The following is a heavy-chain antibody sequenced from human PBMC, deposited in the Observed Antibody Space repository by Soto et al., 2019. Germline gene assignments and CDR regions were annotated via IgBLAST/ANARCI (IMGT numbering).Heavy chain of an antibody. J-gene: IGHJ4*02. V-gene: IGHV3-9*01. CDR2: ISWNSGSI. CDR3: AKDKARIAAAGSDY. D-gene: IGHD6-13*01. Sequence: EVQLVESGGGLVQPGRSLRLSCAASGFTFDDYAMHWVRQAPGKGLEWVSGISWNSGSIGYADSVKGRFTISRDNAKNSLYLQMNSLRAEDTALYYCAKDKARIAAAGSDYWGQGTLVTVSS. CDR1: GFTFDDYA.